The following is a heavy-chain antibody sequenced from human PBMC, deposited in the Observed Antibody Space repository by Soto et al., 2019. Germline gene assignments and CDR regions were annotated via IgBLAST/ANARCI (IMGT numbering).Heavy chain of an antibody. D-gene: IGHD3-3*01. J-gene: IGHJ6*02. V-gene: IGHV3-7*03. CDR1: GFTFSSYW. CDR3: ARDSTYDCWRSSNYSGMDV. Sequence: EVQLVESGGGLVQPGGSLRLSCAASGFTFSSYWMSWVRQAPGKGLEWVANIKQDGSEKYYVDSVKGRFTISRDNAKNSLYLQMNSLRAEDTAVYDCARDSTYDCWRSSNYSGMDVWGQGTTVTVSS. CDR2: IKQDGSEK.